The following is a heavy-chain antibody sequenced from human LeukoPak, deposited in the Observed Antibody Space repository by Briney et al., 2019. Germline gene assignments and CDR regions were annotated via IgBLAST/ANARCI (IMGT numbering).Heavy chain of an antibody. V-gene: IGHV1-18*01. J-gene: IGHJ4*02. CDR1: DYTFTSYG. Sequence: ASVKVSCKASDYTFTSYGISWVRQAPGQGLEWMGWISAYNGNTNYAQKLQGRVTMTTDTSTNTAYMELRSLRSDDTAVYYCARDTYYYDSSGFFDYWGQGTLVTVSS. CDR3: ARDTYYYDSSGFFDY. CDR2: ISAYNGNT. D-gene: IGHD3-22*01.